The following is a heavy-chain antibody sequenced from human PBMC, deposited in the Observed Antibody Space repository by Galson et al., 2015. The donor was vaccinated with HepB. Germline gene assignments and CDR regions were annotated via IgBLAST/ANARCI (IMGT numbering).Heavy chain of an antibody. CDR1: GDSVSNNLAS. Sequence: CAISGDSVSNNLASWNWIRQSPSRGLEWLGRAYYRSTWYNEYAVFVRGRISINPDTSKNQISLQLNSVTPEDTAVYHCARSTGGGFDFWNQETLVTVSS. J-gene: IGHJ4*02. V-gene: IGHV6-1*01. CDR2: AYYRSTWYN. CDR3: ARSTGGGFDF. D-gene: IGHD2-8*02.